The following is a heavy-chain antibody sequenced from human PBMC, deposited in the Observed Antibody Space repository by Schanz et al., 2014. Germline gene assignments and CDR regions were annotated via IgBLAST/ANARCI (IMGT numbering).Heavy chain of an antibody. Sequence: DVQLLESGGGLVQPGGSLRLSCAAYGFTLSSYAMHWVRQAPGKGLEWVSSISSSGSYIYYADSVKGRFSISRDNAKNSLFLQMNRLRAEDTALYYCAIIGVMVAVAGTRADYWGQGTLVTVSS. V-gene: IGHV3-21*01. CDR3: AIIGVMVAVAGTRADY. J-gene: IGHJ4*02. CDR2: ISSSGSYI. CDR1: GFTLSSYA. D-gene: IGHD6-19*01.